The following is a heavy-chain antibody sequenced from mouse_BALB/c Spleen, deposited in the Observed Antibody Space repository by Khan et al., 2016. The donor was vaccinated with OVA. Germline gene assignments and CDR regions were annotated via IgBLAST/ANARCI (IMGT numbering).Heavy chain of an antibody. CDR2: IYPGSGNT. CDR3: ARSGIGSFAH. J-gene: IGHJ3*01. D-gene: IGHD2-2*01. CDR1: GYTFTDYY. Sequence: QVQLQQSGAELARPGASVKLSCKASGYTFTDYYINWVKQRTGQGLEWIGEIYPGSGNTYYNEKFKDKATLTADKSSSTAFMQLNSLTSEDSSVYFCARSGIGSFAHWGQGTLVTVSA. V-gene: IGHV1-77*01.